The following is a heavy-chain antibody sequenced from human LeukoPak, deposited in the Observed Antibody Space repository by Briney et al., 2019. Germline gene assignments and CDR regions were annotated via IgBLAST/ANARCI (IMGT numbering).Heavy chain of an antibody. V-gene: IGHV3-23*02. CDR2: INEGYRNT. Sequence: GGSLRLSCATSGFTFTSFTLNWVGQAPGKGLEWVATINEGYRNTHYEGPVKGRFTNSRDDSQNIVYLQMDSLRAEDSALYYCTPRLRNHFDYWGQGTQVTVSS. D-gene: IGHD5-12*01. CDR3: TPRLRNHFDY. J-gene: IGHJ4*02. CDR1: GFTFTSFT.